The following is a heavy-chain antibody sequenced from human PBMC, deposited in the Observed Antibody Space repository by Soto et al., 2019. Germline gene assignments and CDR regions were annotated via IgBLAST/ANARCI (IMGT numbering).Heavy chain of an antibody. D-gene: IGHD6-13*01. V-gene: IGHV3-23*01. J-gene: IGHJ4*02. Sequence: PGVSLRLSCAASGFTFSSYAMTWVRQAPGKGLEWVSAISGGGGYTYYADSVTGRFTISRDNSKDTLYLQMNSLRAEDTAVYYCAKHYASTWFYDYWGQGTLVTAPQ. CDR2: ISGGGGYT. CDR1: GFTFSSYA. CDR3: AKHYASTWFYDY.